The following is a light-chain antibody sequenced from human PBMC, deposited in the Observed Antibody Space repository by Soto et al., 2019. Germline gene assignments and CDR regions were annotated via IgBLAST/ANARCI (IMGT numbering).Light chain of an antibody. CDR3: QQYNSYSPAT. Sequence: DIQMTQSPSTLSASVGDRVTITCRASQSISSWLAWYQQKPGKAPKLLIYKASSLECGVPSRFSGSGSGTEFTLTISSLQSDEFATYSCQQYNSYSPATFGQGTKVEIK. J-gene: IGKJ1*01. CDR1: QSISSW. V-gene: IGKV1-5*03. CDR2: KAS.